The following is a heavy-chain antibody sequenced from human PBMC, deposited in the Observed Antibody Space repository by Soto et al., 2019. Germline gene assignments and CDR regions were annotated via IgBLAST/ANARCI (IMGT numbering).Heavy chain of an antibody. Sequence: GGSLRLSCAASGFTFSSYWMNWVRQAPEKGLEWVAVISYDGSNKYYADSVKGRFTISRDNSKNTLYLQMNSLRAEDTAVYYCAKDRDLSPGNNFDYWGQGTLVTVSS. CDR2: ISYDGSNK. V-gene: IGHV3-30*18. D-gene: IGHD3-10*01. CDR1: GFTFSSYW. J-gene: IGHJ4*02. CDR3: AKDRDLSPGNNFDY.